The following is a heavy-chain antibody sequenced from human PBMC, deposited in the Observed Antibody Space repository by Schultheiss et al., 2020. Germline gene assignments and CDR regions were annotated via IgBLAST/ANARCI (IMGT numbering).Heavy chain of an antibody. D-gene: IGHD2/OR15-2a*01. CDR3: AIWKLSGNYYYMDV. Sequence: SETLSLTCAVYGGSFSGYYWSWIRQPAGKGLEWIGRIYTSGSTNYNPSLKSRVTISVDTSKNQFSLKLSSVTAADTAVYYCAIWKLSGNYYYMDVWGKGTTVTVSS. CDR1: GGSFSGYY. CDR2: IYTSGST. V-gene: IGHV4-59*10. J-gene: IGHJ6*03.